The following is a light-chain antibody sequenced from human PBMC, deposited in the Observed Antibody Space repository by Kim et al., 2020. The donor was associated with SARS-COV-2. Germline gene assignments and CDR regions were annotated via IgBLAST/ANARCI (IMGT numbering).Light chain of an antibody. J-gene: IGKJ4*01. V-gene: IGKV1-39*01. CDR2: AAS. CDR1: QNIKNY. Sequence: RSACVGDRVTITCRASQNIKNYLNWYQQKPGKAPELLIYAASSLQGGVPSRFSGSGSGTYFTLTISSLQPEDFATYYCQQSYSTPTFGGGTKLEIK. CDR3: QQSYSTPT.